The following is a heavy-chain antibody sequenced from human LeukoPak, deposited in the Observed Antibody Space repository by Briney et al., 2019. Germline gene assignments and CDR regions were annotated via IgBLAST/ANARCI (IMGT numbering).Heavy chain of an antibody. V-gene: IGHV4-4*02. CDR2: IYHSGST. Sequence: SGTLSLTCAVSGGSISSSNWWSWVHQPPGKGLEWIGEIYHSGSTNYNPSLKSRVTISVDTSKNQFSLKLSSVTAADTAVYYCAPEGGADTVVDPRWGQGTLVTVSS. CDR3: APEGGADTVVDPR. CDR1: GGSISSSNW. J-gene: IGHJ4*02. D-gene: IGHD4-23*01.